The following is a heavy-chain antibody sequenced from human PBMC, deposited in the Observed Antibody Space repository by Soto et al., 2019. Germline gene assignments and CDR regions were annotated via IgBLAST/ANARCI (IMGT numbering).Heavy chain of an antibody. CDR1: GFTFTSYA. D-gene: IGHD3-3*01. Sequence: GGSLRLSCAASGFTFTSYAMSWVRQAPGKGLEWVSIVSAIGGSTYYADSVKGRFTISRDNFKNTLYLQMDSLRAEDMAVYYCAKDAYDFWSAYPFNWFDPWGQGTLVTVSS. CDR2: VSAIGGST. CDR3: AKDAYDFWSAYPFNWFDP. J-gene: IGHJ5*02. V-gene: IGHV3-23*01.